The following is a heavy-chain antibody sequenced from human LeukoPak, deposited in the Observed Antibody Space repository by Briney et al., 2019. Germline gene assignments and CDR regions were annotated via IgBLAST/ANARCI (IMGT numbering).Heavy chain of an antibody. CDR2: FYLDGSI. Sequence: SGTLSLTCTVSSYSFGTPNYWGWIRQSPGKGLEWIGSFYLDGSIYYNPSLKNRVTTSLDKSKNQFSLRLNSVTAADTAVYYCAIRVETDAKYFDFWGQGTLVTVSS. J-gene: IGHJ4*02. CDR3: AIRVETDAKYFDF. D-gene: IGHD4-23*01. CDR1: SYSFGTPNY. V-gene: IGHV4-38-2*02.